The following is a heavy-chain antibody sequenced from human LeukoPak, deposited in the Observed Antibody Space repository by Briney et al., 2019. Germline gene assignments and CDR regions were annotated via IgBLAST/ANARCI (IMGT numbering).Heavy chain of an antibody. CDR3: ARDSPHQRFDY. J-gene: IGHJ4*02. CDR2: IDLKTGDI. CDR1: GYTFIDYW. V-gene: IGHV1-2*02. Sequence: ASVKVSCKAPGYTFIDYWIHWVRQAPGQGLEWMGGIDLKTGDITSAQKFQGRVTMTRDTSISTTYMDLSGLGTDDTAVYYCARDSPHQRFDYWGQGTLVTVSS.